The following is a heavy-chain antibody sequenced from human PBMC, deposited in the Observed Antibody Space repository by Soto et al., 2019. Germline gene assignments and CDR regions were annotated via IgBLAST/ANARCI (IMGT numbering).Heavy chain of an antibody. J-gene: IGHJ4*02. V-gene: IGHV3-48*02. CDR3: ARAPGADTDRFYF. Sequence: GGSLRLSCAASGITFSNYNMNWVRQAPGKGLEWVSYISSSSSTIYYADSVKGRFTISRDNAKNSLYLQMNSLRDEDTAMYYCARAPGADTDRFYFWGQGSLVTVSS. CDR1: GITFSNYN. CDR2: ISSSSSTI. D-gene: IGHD3-3*01.